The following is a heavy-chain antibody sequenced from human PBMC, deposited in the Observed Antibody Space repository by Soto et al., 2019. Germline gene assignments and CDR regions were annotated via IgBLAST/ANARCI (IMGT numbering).Heavy chain of an antibody. CDR1: GYTFTSYG. J-gene: IGHJ6*02. Sequence: QVQLVQSGAEVKKPGASVKVSCKASGYTFTSYGISWVRQAPGQGLEWMGWISAYNGNTNYAQKLQGRVTMTTDTXTXTAYMELRSLRSDDTAVYYCARDTAMVIPYYYGMDVWGQGTTVTVSS. CDR3: ARDTAMVIPYYYGMDV. D-gene: IGHD5-18*01. V-gene: IGHV1-18*01. CDR2: ISAYNGNT.